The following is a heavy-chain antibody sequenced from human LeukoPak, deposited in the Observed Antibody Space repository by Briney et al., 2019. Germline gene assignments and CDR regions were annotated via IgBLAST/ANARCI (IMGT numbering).Heavy chain of an antibody. CDR1: GFTFSSHG. D-gene: IGHD3-10*01. J-gene: IGHJ6*03. CDR3: AKGDFYGSGRDYYYYMDV. CDR2: ISPSGGIT. V-gene: IGHV3-23*01. Sequence: GGTLRLSCGASGFTFSSHGMNWVRQAPGKGLEWVSGISPSGGITYYADSVKGRFTISRDNSKNTLYLQMNSLRAEDTAVYNCAKGDFYGSGRDYYYYMDVWGKGTTVTISS.